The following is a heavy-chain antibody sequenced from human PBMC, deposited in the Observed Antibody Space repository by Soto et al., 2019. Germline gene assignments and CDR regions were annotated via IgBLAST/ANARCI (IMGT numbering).Heavy chain of an antibody. J-gene: IGHJ4*02. Sequence: EVQLLESGGGLVQPGGSLRLSCAASGFTFSSYAMSWVRQAPGKGLEWVSVISGSGGSTYYADSVKGRFTISRDNCKNTLYLQMNSPRAEYRDVYYCAKGGSDYLGQGNLVTVSS. CDR3: AKGGSDY. CDR2: ISGSGGST. V-gene: IGHV3-23*01. CDR1: GFTFSSYA.